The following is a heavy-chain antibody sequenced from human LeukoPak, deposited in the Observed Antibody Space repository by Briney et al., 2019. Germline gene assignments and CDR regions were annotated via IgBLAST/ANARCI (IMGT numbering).Heavy chain of an antibody. V-gene: IGHV4-39*07. D-gene: IGHD3-16*01. CDR1: GGSISSSSYY. CDR3: ARGGGVVTRGYYYYGMDV. Sequence: SETLSLTCTVSGGSISSSSYYWGWIRQPPGKGLEWIGSIYHSGSTYYNPSLKSRVTISVDRSKNQFSLKLSSVTAADTAVCYCARGGGVVTRGYYYYGMDVWGQGTTVTVSS. J-gene: IGHJ6*02. CDR2: IYHSGST.